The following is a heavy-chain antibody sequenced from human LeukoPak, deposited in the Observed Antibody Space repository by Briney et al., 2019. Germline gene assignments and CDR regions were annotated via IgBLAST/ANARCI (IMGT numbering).Heavy chain of an antibody. CDR1: GYSFTSYW. CDR3: AGHVWTGVIVVEGYYYGMDV. D-gene: IGHD2-2*01. J-gene: IGHJ6*04. Sequence: GESLRISCKGSGYSFTSYWISWGRQMPGKGLEWMGRIDPSDSYTNYSPSFQGHVTISSDKSISTAYLQWSSLEASDNAMYYCAGHVWTGVIVVEGYYYGMDVWGKGTTVTVSS. V-gene: IGHV5-10-1*01. CDR2: IDPSDSYT.